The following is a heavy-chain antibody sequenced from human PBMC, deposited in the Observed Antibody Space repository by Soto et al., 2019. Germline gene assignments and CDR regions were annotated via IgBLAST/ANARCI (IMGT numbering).Heavy chain of an antibody. CDR2: IYYSGST. CDR3: ARVGFGSSWYAYYYGMDV. J-gene: IGHJ6*02. Sequence: SETLSLTCTVYGGSISSYYWSWIRQPPGKGLEWIGYIYYSGSTNYNPSLKSRVTISVDTSKNQFSLKMSSVTAADTAVYYCARVGFGSSWYAYYYGMDVWGQGTTVT. D-gene: IGHD6-13*01. CDR1: GGSISSYY. V-gene: IGHV4-59*01.